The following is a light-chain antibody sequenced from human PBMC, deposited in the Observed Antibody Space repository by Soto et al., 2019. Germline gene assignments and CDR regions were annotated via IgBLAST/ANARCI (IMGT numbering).Light chain of an antibody. CDR2: RNN. V-gene: IGLV1-47*01. J-gene: IGLJ2*01. CDR3: AAWDDSLSGVV. Sequence: QSVLTQPPSASGTPGQRVTISCSGSSSNIGSNYVYWYQQLPGTAPKLLIYRNNQRPSGVPDRFSGSKSGTSASLAISGLRSEDEDDYYCAAWDDSLSGVVVGGGTKVTVL. CDR1: SSNIGSNY.